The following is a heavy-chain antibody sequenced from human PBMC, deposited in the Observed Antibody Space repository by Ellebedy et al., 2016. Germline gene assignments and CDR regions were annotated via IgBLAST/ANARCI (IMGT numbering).Heavy chain of an antibody. CDR2: IKRETDGGTT. V-gene: IGHV3-15*01. CDR1: GFSFSNYF. CDR3: LTDFNTIFGVLLRAAGN. Sequence: GGSLRLSXATSGFSFSNYFMTWIRRAPGKGLEWVGRIKRETDGGTTDYAAPVKGRFTISRDDSKNTLYLQMNSLRSEDTAIYYCLTDFNTIFGVLLRAAGNWGQGTLVTVSS. J-gene: IGHJ4*02. D-gene: IGHD3-3*01.